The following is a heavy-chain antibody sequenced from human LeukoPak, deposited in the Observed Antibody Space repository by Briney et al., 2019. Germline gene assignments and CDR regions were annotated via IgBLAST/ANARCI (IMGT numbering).Heavy chain of an antibody. J-gene: IGHJ4*01. CDR1: GFTFSTHD. Sequence: SGGSLRLSCGASGFTFSTHDMHWVRQAPGKGLEWVAFIRYDGSHEYYADSVKGRFTISRDNSKNTLYLQMNGVRSEDTALYYCAKPSGSGVDYWGQGTRVTVSS. V-gene: IGHV3-30*02. CDR3: AKPSGSGVDY. D-gene: IGHD1-26*01. CDR2: IRYDGSHE.